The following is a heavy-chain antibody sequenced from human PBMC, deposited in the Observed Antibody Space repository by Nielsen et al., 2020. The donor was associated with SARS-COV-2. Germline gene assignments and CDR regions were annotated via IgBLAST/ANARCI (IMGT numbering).Heavy chain of an antibody. D-gene: IGHD1-14*01. CDR1: GFTFRSYA. CDR2: FRDNDGPT. Sequence: GESLRISCAASGFTFRSYAMHWVRQAPGKVLEWVSPFRDNDGPTYHADSVKGRFTISRDNSNSTLFLQMNSLRVDDTALYYCAKGSDFTGFDSWGRGTRVTVSS. CDR3: AKGSDFTGFDS. J-gene: IGHJ4*02. V-gene: IGHV3-23*01.